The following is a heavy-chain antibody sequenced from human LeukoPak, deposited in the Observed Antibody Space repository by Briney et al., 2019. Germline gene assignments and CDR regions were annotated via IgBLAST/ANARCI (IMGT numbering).Heavy chain of an antibody. CDR1: GFTFSSYS. V-gene: IGHV3-21*01. CDR3: ARAGFGELLVGD. D-gene: IGHD3-10*01. CDR2: ISSSSSYI. J-gene: IGHJ4*02. Sequence: PGGSLRLSCAASGFTFSSYSMNWVRQAPGKGLDWVSSISSSSSYIYYADSVKGRFTISRDNAKNSLYLQMNSLRAEDTAVYYCARAGFGELLVGDWGQGTLVTVSS.